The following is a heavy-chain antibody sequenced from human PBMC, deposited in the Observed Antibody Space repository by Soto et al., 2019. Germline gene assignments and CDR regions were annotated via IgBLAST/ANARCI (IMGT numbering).Heavy chain of an antibody. D-gene: IGHD2-15*01. CDR2: IIPMIGAT. V-gene: IGHV1-69*06. CDR1: GGTFSDYT. Sequence: PRPQVKVSCKASGGTFSDYTMSWLRQAPGRGLEWMGGIIPMIGATNNAQKLKGRLTITADKSTGTVYMELNSLRSDDTAVYYCARYWSAGTLYGAFDIWGQGTEVTVSS. J-gene: IGHJ3*02. CDR3: ARYWSAGTLYGAFDI.